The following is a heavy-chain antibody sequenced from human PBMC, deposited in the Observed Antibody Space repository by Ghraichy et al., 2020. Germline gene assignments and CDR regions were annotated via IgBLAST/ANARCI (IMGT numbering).Heavy chain of an antibody. CDR2: ISGSGGST. CDR1: GFTFSSYA. CDR3: AKVTFELPVSISFFDY. J-gene: IGHJ4*02. V-gene: IGHV3-23*01. Sequence: GGSLRLSCAASGFTFSSYAMSWVRQAPGKGLEWVSAISGSGGSTYYADSVKGRFTISRDNSKNTLYLQMNSLRAEDTAVYYCAKVTFELPVSISFFDYWGQGTLVTVSS. D-gene: IGHD1-26*01.